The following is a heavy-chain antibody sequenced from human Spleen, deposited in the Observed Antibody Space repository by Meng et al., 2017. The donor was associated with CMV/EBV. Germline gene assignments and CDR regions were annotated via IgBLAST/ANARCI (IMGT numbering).Heavy chain of an antibody. Sequence: SGFTFSSYNMIWVRQFPGKGLEWVSSITGSVLFIYYAESVKGRFTISRDNAKSSLYLQMDSLRAEDTAVYYCARRLWSGYTDWYFDLWGRGTLVTVSS. D-gene: IGHD3-3*01. CDR2: ITGSVLFI. CDR3: ARRLWSGYTDWYFDL. J-gene: IGHJ2*01. V-gene: IGHV3-21*01. CDR1: GFTFSSYN.